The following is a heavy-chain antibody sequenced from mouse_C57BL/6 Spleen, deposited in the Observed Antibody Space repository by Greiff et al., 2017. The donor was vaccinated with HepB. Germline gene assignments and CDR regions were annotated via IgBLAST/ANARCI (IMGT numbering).Heavy chain of an antibody. CDR2: INPSNGGT. D-gene: IGHD2-3*01. Sequence: VQLQQPGTELVKPGASVKLSCKASGYTFTSYWMHWVKQRPGQGLEWIGNINPSNGGTNYNEKFKSKATLTVDKSSSTAYMQLSSLTSEDSAVYYCARGIYAYYYAMDYWGQGTSVTVSS. J-gene: IGHJ4*01. CDR1: GYTFTSYW. V-gene: IGHV1-53*01. CDR3: ARGIYAYYYAMDY.